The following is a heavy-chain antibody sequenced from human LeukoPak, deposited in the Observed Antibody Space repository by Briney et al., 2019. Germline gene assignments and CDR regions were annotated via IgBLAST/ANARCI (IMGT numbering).Heavy chain of an antibody. CDR2: IKQDGSEK. J-gene: IGHJ4*02. CDR3: AREGNVRGYYGSGSYLQDDYFDY. D-gene: IGHD3-10*01. Sequence: PSGGSLRLSCAASGFTFSSYWMSWVRQAPGKGLEWVANIKQDGSEKYYVDSVKGRFTISRDNAKNSLYLQMNSLRAEDTAVYYCAREGNVRGYYGSGSYLQDDYFDYWGQGTLVTVSS. CDR1: GFTFSSYW. V-gene: IGHV3-7*01.